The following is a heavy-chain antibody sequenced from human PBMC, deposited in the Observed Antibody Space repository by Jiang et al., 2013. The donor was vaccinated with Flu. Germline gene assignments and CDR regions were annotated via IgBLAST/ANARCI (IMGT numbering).Heavy chain of an antibody. CDR1: GGSIKSENSY. CDR2: IYYSRTT. J-gene: IGHJ4*01. D-gene: IGHD3-10*01. Sequence: GPGLVKPSETLSLSCAVSGGSIKSENSYWGWIRQPPGKGLEWIGSIYYSRTTYYNPSLKSRVTISVDTSKKQFSLRLSSVTAADTAVYYCASQHWDHGVGSYYMSHWGPGTLVTV. V-gene: IGHV4-39*07. CDR3: ASQHWDHGVGSYYMSH.